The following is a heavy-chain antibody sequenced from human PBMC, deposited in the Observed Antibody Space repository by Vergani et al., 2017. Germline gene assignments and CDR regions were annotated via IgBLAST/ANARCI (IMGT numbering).Heavy chain of an antibody. J-gene: IGHJ4*02. CDR3: ARVGTSFNRDYFDY. V-gene: IGHV1-2*02. CDR1: GYTFTDYF. CDR2: INPNSGGT. Sequence: QVQLVQSGAEVKKPGASVKVSCKASGYTFTDYFMHWVRQAPGQGLEWMGWINPNSGGTNYAQKFQGRVTMTRDTSISTAYMELSNLRSDDTAGYYCARVGTSFNRDYFDYWGQGTLGTGSS. D-gene: IGHD2-2*01.